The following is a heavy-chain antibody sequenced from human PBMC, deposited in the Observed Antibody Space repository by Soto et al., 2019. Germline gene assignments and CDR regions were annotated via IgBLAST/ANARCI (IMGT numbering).Heavy chain of an antibody. V-gene: IGHV5-51*01. CDR3: ARRVVVVTAATGSCVDP. J-gene: IGHJ5*02. D-gene: IGHD2-2*01. Sequence: GESLKISCKGSGYSFTSYWIGWVRQMPGKGLEWMGIIYPGDSDTRYSPSFQGQVTISADKSISTAYLQWSSLKASDTAMYYCARRVVVVTAATGSCVDPWGQGTLVTVS. CDR1: GYSFTSYW. CDR2: IYPGDSDT.